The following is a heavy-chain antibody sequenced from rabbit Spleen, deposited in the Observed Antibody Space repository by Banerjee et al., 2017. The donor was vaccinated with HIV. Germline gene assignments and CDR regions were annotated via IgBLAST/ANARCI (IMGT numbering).Heavy chain of an antibody. J-gene: IGHJ3*01. CDR3: AREHWGVSYAFDL. CDR2: IDPLFGNT. Sequence: QEQLVESGGGLVQPGGSLKLSCKASGFDFSGYGMSWVRQAPGKGLEWIGYIDPLFGNTYYASWVNGRFTISSHNAQNTLYLQLNSLTAADTATYFCAREHWGVSYAFDLWGQGTLVTVS. CDR1: GFDFSGYG. V-gene: IGHV1S47*01. D-gene: IGHD6-1*01.